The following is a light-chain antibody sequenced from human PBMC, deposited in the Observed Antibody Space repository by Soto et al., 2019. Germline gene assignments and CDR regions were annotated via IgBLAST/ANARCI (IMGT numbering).Light chain of an antibody. J-gene: IGLJ2*01. CDR1: SSNIGNNY. CDR3: YTWDSSLSAVV. CDR2: DNN. Sequence: QSVLTQPPSVSAAPGQKVTISCSGSSSNIGNNYVSWFQQFPGTAPKLLIYDNNKRPSGIPDRFSGSKSGTSATLGITGLQTGDEAEYYCYTWDSSLSAVVFGGGTKLTVL. V-gene: IGLV1-51*01.